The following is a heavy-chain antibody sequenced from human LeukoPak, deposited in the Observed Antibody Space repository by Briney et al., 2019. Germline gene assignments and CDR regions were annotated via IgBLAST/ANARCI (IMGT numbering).Heavy chain of an antibody. D-gene: IGHD5-24*01. V-gene: IGHV3-30*02. CDR3: ATDSGVGMATTFSILDI. Sequence: PGGSLRLSCAASGFTFSSYGMHWVRQAPGKGLEGVAFIRYDGSNQYYADSVKGRFTISRDNSKNTLYLQMNSLRAEDTAVYYCATDSGVGMATTFSILDIWGQGTMVTVSS. CDR1: GFTFSSYG. J-gene: IGHJ3*02. CDR2: IRYDGSNQ.